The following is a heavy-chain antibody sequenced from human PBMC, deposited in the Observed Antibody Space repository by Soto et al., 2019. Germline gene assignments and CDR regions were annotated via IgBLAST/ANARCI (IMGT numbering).Heavy chain of an antibody. V-gene: IGHV3-48*02. CDR3: ARFYWGGGSDYFDY. D-gene: IGHD3-16*01. CDR1: GFTFSSYS. Sequence: EVQLVESGGGLVQPGGSLRLSCAASGFTFSSYSMNWVRQAPGKGLEWVSYISSSSSTIYYADSVKGRFTISRDNAKNSLYLQMNSLRDEDTAVYYWARFYWGGGSDYFDYWGQGTLVTVSS. CDR2: ISSSSSTI. J-gene: IGHJ4*02.